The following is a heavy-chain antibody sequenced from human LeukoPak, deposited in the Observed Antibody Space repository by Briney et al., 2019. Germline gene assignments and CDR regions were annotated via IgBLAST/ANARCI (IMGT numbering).Heavy chain of an antibody. CDR3: ARGSVTMVRGDNYYYMDV. CDR1: GFTFSSYW. D-gene: IGHD3-10*01. V-gene: IGHV3-74*01. CDR2: ITSDVSST. Sequence: GRSLRLSCAASGFTFSSYWMHWVRHAPGKGLGWVSRITSDVSSTSYADSVKGRFTISRDNAKSTLYLQMNSLRAEDTAVYYCARGSVTMVRGDNYYYMDVWGKGTTVTVSS. J-gene: IGHJ6*03.